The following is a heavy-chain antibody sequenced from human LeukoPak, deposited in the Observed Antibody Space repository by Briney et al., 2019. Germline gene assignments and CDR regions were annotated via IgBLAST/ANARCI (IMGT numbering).Heavy chain of an antibody. CDR3: ARWYVVVAAFDY. D-gene: IGHD2-21*02. CDR2: IYSGGNT. V-gene: IGHV3-66*02. J-gene: IGHJ4*02. Sequence: PGGSLRLSCAVSGFTVSSNYMSWVRQAPGKGLEWVSVIYSGGNTDYVDSVEGRFTISRDNSKNTLYLRMNSLRAEDTAVYFCARWYVVVAAFDYWGQGTLVTVSS. CDR1: GFTVSSNY.